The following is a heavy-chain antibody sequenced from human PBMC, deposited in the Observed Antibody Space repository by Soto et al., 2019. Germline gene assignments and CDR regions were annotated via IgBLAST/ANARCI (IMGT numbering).Heavy chain of an antibody. D-gene: IGHD2-15*01. Sequence: PGGSLRLSCAASGFSVSSNYMNWVRQVPGKGLEWVSIIHNGGETYYADSVKGRFTVSRDNSKNTVFLQMNSLRVEDTAVYYCARDSWSQYWGQGTLVTVSS. CDR2: IHNGGET. V-gene: IGHV3-66*01. CDR3: ARDSWSQY. CDR1: GFSVSSNY. J-gene: IGHJ1*01.